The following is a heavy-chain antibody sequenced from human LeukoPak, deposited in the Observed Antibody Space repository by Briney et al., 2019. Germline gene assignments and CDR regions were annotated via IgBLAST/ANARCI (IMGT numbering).Heavy chain of an antibody. D-gene: IGHD2-21*01. CDR2: VYYSGST. CDR3: ARHFARAFDI. J-gene: IGHJ3*02. V-gene: IGHV4-39*01. Sequence: SETLSLTCTVSGGSISSSSYYWGWIRQPPGKGLEWIGSVYYSGSTYCNPSLKSRVTVSVDTSRNQFSLKLSSVTAADTAVYYCARHFARAFDIWGQGTMVTVSS. CDR1: GGSISSSSYY.